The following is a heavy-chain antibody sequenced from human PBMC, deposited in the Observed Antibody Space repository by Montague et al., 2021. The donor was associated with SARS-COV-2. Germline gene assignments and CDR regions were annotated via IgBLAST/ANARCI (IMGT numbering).Heavy chain of an antibody. V-gene: IGHV6-1*01. D-gene: IGHD1-26*01. CDR3: ARTSASSDY. J-gene: IGHJ4*02. CDR2: IYYRSKWYN. CDR1: GDSVSRNSAA. Sequence: CAISGDSVSRNSAAWNWIRQSPSRGPEWLGRIYYRSKWYNDYAVSVTSRITINPDTSKNQISLQLNSVTPGDTAVYYCARTSASSDYWGQGTLVTVSS.